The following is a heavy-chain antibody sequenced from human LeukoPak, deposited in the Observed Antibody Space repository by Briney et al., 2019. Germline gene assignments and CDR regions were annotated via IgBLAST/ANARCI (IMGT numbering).Heavy chain of an antibody. D-gene: IGHD6-13*01. CDR1: GGTFSSYA. V-gene: IGHV1-69*04. Sequence: SVKVSCKASGGTFSSYAISWVRQAPGQGLEWMGRIIPILGIANYAQKFQGRVTITADKSTSTAYMELSSLRSEDTAVYYCATGYSSSWYDYWGQGTLVTVSS. CDR3: ATGYSSSWYDY. CDR2: IIPILGIA. J-gene: IGHJ4*02.